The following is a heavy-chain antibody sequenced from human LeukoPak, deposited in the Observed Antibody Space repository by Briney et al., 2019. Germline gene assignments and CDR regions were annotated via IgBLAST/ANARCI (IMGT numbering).Heavy chain of an antibody. CDR1: SGSISSNSYY. D-gene: IGHD1-26*01. Sequence: SETLSLTCTVSSGSISSNSYYGGWIRQPPGKGLEWIGYIYYSGSTYYNPSLKSRVTISVDTSKNQFSLKLSSVTAADTAVYYCARAGLGGSQEFDPWGQGTLVTVSS. CDR2: IYYSGST. J-gene: IGHJ5*02. CDR3: ARAGLGGSQEFDP. V-gene: IGHV4-30-4*08.